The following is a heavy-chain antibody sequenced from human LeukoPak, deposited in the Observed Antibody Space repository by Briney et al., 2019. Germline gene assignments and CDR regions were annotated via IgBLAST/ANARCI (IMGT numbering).Heavy chain of an antibody. Sequence: SETLSLTCAVSGYSISSGYYWGWIRQPPGKGLEWIGSIYHSGSTYYNPSLKSRVTISVDTSKNQFSLKLSSVTAADTAVYYCARHNSRGDYLFPLGYWGQGTLVTVSP. D-gene: IGHD4-17*01. V-gene: IGHV4-38-2*01. CDR3: ARHNSRGDYLFPLGY. CDR1: GYSISSGYY. J-gene: IGHJ4*02. CDR2: IYHSGST.